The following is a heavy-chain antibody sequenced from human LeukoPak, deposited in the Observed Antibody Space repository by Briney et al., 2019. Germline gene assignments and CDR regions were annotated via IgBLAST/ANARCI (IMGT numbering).Heavy chain of an antibody. CDR2: MSSDGVNK. V-gene: IGHV3-30-3*01. Sequence: GGSLRLSCAASGFTFSSYAMHWVRQAPGKGLEWLAFMSSDGVNKYSADSGKGRFTTSRDNSKNTLYLQMNSLKTEDTAVYYCARDAGIVVVPSGRFDYWGQGTVVTVSS. CDR1: GFTFSSYA. CDR3: ARDAGIVVVPSGRFDY. J-gene: IGHJ4*02. D-gene: IGHD2-2*01.